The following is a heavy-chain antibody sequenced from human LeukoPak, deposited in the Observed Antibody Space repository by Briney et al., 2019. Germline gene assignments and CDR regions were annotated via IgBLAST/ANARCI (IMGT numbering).Heavy chain of an antibody. CDR1: GFTFDDYA. Sequence: PGGSLRLSCAASGFTFDDYAMHWVRQAPGKGLEWVSGISWNSGSIGYADSVKGRFTISRDNAKNSLYLQMNSLRAEDTALYYCAKDMRGAAAEYYFDYWGQGTLVTVSS. V-gene: IGHV3-9*01. D-gene: IGHD2-15*01. J-gene: IGHJ4*02. CDR3: AKDMRGAAAEYYFDY. CDR2: ISWNSGSI.